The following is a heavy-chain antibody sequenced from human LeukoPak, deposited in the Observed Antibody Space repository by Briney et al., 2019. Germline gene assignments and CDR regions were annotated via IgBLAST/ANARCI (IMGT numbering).Heavy chain of an antibody. V-gene: IGHV3-30*03. CDR3: ARSGSSSRYYFDY. Sequence: GGSLRLSCAASGFTFSSYGMHWVRQAPGKGLEWVAVISYDGSNKYYADSVKGRFTISRDNSKNTLYPQMNSLRAEDTAVYYCARSGSSSRYYFDYWGQGTLVTVSS. CDR2: ISYDGSNK. D-gene: IGHD6-6*01. J-gene: IGHJ4*02. CDR1: GFTFSSYG.